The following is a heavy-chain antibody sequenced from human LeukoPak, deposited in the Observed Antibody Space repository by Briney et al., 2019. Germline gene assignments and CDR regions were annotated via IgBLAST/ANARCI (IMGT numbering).Heavy chain of an antibody. V-gene: IGHV3-7*03. CDR3: AGGAGWLIDY. Sequence: PGGSLRLSCAASGFTVSSNYMSWVRQAPGKGLEWVANIRQDGSEKNYVDSVKGRFTISRDNAKNSLFLQMDSLRAEDTAVYYCAGGAGWLIDYWGQGTLVTVSS. CDR2: IRQDGSEK. J-gene: IGHJ4*02. CDR1: GFTVSSNY. D-gene: IGHD3-16*01.